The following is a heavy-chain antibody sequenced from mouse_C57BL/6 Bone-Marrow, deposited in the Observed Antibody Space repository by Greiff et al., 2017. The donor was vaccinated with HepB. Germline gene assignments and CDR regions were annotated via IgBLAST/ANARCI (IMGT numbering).Heavy chain of an antibody. CDR2: IRNKANGYTT. V-gene: IGHV7-3*01. D-gene: IGHD2-4*01. J-gene: IGHJ1*03. CDR3: ARYRGLRPYFDV. Sequence: EVQRVESGGGLVQPGGSLSLSCAASGFTFTDYYMSWVRQPPGKALEWLGFIRNKANGYTTEYSASVKGRFTISRDNSQSILYLQMNALRAEDSATYYCARYRGLRPYFDVWGTGTTVTVSS. CDR1: GFTFTDYY.